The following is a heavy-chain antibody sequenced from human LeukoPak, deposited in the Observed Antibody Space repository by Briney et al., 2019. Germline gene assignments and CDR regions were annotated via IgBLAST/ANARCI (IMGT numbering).Heavy chain of an antibody. CDR2: ISWNSGSI. V-gene: IGHV3-9*01. CDR1: GFTFYDYA. Sequence: PDRSLRLSCAASGFTFYDYAMHWVRQAPGKGLEWVSGISWNSGSIGYADSVKGRFTISRDNAKNSLYPQMNGLRAEDTALYYCAKDHIAVAAYYYYGMDVWGQGTTVTVSS. J-gene: IGHJ6*02. CDR3: AKDHIAVAAYYYYGMDV. D-gene: IGHD6-19*01.